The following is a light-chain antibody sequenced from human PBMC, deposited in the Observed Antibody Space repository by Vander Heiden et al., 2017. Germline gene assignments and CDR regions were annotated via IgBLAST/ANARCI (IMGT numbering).Light chain of an antibody. V-gene: IGKV3-20*01. Sequence: IVLTQSPRTLSSSPGERATLSCRASQSISSNLAWYQQKPGQAPRLLIYGASSRPTGIPDRFTGSGSGTDFTLTISRLEPEDFAVYYCQQYGSSLLTFGGGTKVEIK. CDR1: QSISSN. CDR2: GAS. J-gene: IGKJ4*01. CDR3: QQYGSSLLT.